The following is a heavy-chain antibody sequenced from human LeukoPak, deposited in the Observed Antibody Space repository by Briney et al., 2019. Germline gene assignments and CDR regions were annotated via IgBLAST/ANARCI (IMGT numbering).Heavy chain of an antibody. V-gene: IGHV3-23*01. Sequence: PGGSLRLSCAASGFTFSSYAMSWVRQAPGKGLERVSAIGGSDDNTHYADSVKGRFTISRDNSKNTLYLQMNSLRAEDTAVYYCAKDRYRGLGEHWGQGTLVTVSS. CDR1: GFTFSSYA. J-gene: IGHJ4*02. CDR2: IGGSDDNT. D-gene: IGHD5-12*01. CDR3: AKDRYRGLGEH.